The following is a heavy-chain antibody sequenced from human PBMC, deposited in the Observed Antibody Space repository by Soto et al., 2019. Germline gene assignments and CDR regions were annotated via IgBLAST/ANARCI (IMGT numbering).Heavy chain of an antibody. CDR2: ILSDGSHK. CDR3: ARGGGSGSSFVGYYYYTLDV. V-gene: IGHV3-33*01. CDR1: GFTFSTYG. D-gene: IGHD1-26*01. Sequence: QVQLVESGGGVVQPGRSLRLSCTASGFTFSTYGMHWVRQAPGKGLEWVTVILSDGSHKYYADSVKGRFTISRDNSKNTLYLQMNSLRADDTAVYYCARGGGSGSSFVGYYYYTLDVWGQGTTVTVSS. J-gene: IGHJ6*02.